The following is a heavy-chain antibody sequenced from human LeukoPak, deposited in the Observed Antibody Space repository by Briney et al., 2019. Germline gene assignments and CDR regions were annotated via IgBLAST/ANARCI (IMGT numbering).Heavy chain of an antibody. J-gene: IGHJ3*02. CDR3: TTDAKDYDSSGYYLDAFDI. Sequence: GGSLRLSCAASGFTFSNAWMSWVRQAPGKGLEWVGRIKSKTDGGTTDYAAPVKGRFTISRDDSKNTLYLQMNSLKTEDTAVYYCTTDAKDYDSSGYYLDAFDIWGQGTMVTVSS. CDR1: GFTFSNAW. D-gene: IGHD3-22*01. V-gene: IGHV3-15*01. CDR2: IKSKTDGGTT.